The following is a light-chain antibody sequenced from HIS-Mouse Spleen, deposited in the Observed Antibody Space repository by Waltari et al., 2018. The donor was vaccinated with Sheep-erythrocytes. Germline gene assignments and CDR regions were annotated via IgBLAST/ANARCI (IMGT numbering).Light chain of an antibody. V-gene: IGKV2-28*01. CDR3: MQALQTPRT. Sequence: IVMIQSPLSLPVTPGGPAPISCRSSQSLRHSNGYNYLDWYLQKPGQAPQLLIYLGSNRASGVPDRFSGSGSGTDFTLKISRVEAEDVGVYYCMQALQTPRTFGQGTKVEIK. J-gene: IGKJ1*01. CDR1: QSLRHSNGYNY. CDR2: LGS.